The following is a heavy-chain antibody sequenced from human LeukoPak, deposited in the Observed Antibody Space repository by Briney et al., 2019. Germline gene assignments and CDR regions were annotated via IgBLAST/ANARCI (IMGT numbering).Heavy chain of an antibody. V-gene: IGHV3-11*01. CDR2: ISSRGSTT. Sequence: PGGSLRLSCAASGFTFRDYYMSWIRQAPGKGLEWVSYISSRGSTTYYADSVKGRFTISRDNAKNSLYLQMNSLRAEDTAVYYCARDRPRYGISWSDAFDIWGQGTMVTVSS. CDR1: GFTFRDYY. J-gene: IGHJ3*02. D-gene: IGHD6-13*01. CDR3: ARDRPRYGISWSDAFDI.